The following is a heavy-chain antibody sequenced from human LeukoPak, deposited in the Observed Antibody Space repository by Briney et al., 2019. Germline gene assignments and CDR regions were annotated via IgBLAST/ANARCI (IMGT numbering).Heavy chain of an antibody. V-gene: IGHV3-30*18. CDR2: ISYDGSNK. CDR1: GFTFSSYG. CDR3: AKDEKWELLDAFDI. J-gene: IGHJ3*02. Sequence: LTGRSLRLSCAASGFTFSSYGMHWVRQAPGKGLEWVAVISYDGSNKYYADSVKGRFTISRDNSKNTLYLQMNSLRAEDTAVYYCAKDEKWELLDAFDIWGQGTMVTVSS. D-gene: IGHD1-26*01.